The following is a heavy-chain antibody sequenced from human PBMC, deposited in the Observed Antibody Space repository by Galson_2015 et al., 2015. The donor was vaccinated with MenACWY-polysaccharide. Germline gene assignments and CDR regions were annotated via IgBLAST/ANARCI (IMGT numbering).Heavy chain of an antibody. CDR2: INPNSGGT. J-gene: IGHJ4*02. Sequence: SVKVSCKASGYTFTAYYMHWVRQAPGQGLEWMGWINPNSGGTNYAQKFQGRVTMTRDTSISTAYMELSRLRSDDTAVYYCARGGSGWYLMFDYWGQGTLVTVSS. V-gene: IGHV1-2*02. D-gene: IGHD6-19*01. CDR1: GYTFTAYY. CDR3: ARGGSGWYLMFDY.